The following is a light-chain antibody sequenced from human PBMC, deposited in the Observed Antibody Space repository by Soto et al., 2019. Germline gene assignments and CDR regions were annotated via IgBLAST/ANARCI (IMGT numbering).Light chain of an antibody. V-gene: IGLV2-14*01. CDR3: SSEICTSTLEV. J-gene: IGLJ1*01. CDR1: NSDVGAYES. CDR2: DVS. Sequence: QSALTQPASVSGSPGQSITISCTGTNSDVGAYESVSWYQQHPGKAPKRIIYDVSDRPSGVSHRFSGSKSGNTASLAISGLQPEYEANYYCSSEICTSTLEVVGTGTKVTVL.